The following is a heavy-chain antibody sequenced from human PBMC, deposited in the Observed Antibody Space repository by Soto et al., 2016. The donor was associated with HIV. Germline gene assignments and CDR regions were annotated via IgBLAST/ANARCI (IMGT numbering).Heavy chain of an antibody. CDR1: RFTFSSYA. CDR2: ISGNGGST. Sequence: EVQLLESGGGLIQPGESLRLSCAASRFTFSSYAMNWVRQAPGKGLEWVSVISGNGGSTYYADSVKGRFTISRDNSKNTLYLQMNSLRAEDTAVYYCAEAGAGYSSSWYGAFDYWGQGTLVTVSS. V-gene: IGHV3-23*01. J-gene: IGHJ4*02. CDR3: AEAGAGYSSSWYGAFDY. D-gene: IGHD6-13*01.